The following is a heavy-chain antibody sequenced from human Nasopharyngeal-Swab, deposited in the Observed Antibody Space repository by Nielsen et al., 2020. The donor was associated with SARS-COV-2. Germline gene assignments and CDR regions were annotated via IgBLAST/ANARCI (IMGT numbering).Heavy chain of an antibody. D-gene: IGHD3-3*01. Sequence: GESLKISCAAPGFTFSSYAMSWVRQAPGKGLEWVSAISGSGGSTYYADSVKGRFTISRDNSKNTLYLQMNSLRAEDTAVYYCAKGGIFDDFWSGYYDYYYGMDVWGQGTTVTVSS. CDR3: AKGGIFDDFWSGYYDYYYGMDV. V-gene: IGHV3-23*01. CDR1: GFTFSSYA. CDR2: ISGSGGST. J-gene: IGHJ6*02.